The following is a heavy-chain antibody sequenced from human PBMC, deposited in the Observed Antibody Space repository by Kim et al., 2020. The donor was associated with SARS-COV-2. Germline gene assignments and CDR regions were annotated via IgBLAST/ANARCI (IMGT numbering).Heavy chain of an antibody. V-gene: IGHV7-4-1*02. CDR1: GYTFTSYA. CDR3: ARNYDGEAGVTFDYWGQGTPVDDKAGATFDY. Sequence: ASVKVSCKASGYTFTSYAMNWVRQAPGQGLEWMGWLNTNTGNPTYAQGFRERFLFSLDTSVSTAYLQISSLKTEDTAVYYCARNYDGEAGVTFDYWGQGTPVDDKAGATFDYWGQGTPVTVSS. J-gene: IGHJ4*02. D-gene: IGHD3-9*01. CDR2: LNTNTGNP.